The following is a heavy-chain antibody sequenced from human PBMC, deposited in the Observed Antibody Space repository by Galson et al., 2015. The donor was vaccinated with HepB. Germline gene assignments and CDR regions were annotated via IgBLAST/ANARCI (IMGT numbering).Heavy chain of an antibody. J-gene: IGHJ4*02. V-gene: IGHV2-70*04. CDR3: ARTVVVIPATDQHYFDY. Sequence: PALVKPTQTLTLTCTFSGFSFNTGGMRVSWIRQPPGKALEWLARIDWDDEKFYNTSLKTRLTISKDTSKYQVVPTMTNMDPVDTATYYCARTVVVIPATDQHYFDYWGQGTLVTVSS. CDR2: IDWDDEK. D-gene: IGHD2-2*01. CDR1: GFSFNTGGMR.